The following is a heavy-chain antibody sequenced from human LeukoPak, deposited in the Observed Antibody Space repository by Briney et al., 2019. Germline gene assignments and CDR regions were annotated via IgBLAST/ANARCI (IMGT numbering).Heavy chain of an antibody. J-gene: IGHJ4*02. CDR1: GGSFSGYY. D-gene: IGHD6-19*01. CDR2: INHSGST. CDR3: ARSAVAGTGVDY. Sequence: SETLSLTCVVYGGSFSGYYWSWIRQPPGKGLEWIGEINHSGSTNYNPSLKSRVTISVDTSKNQFSLKLSSVAAADTAVYYCARSAVAGTGVDYWGQGTLVTVSS. V-gene: IGHV4-34*01.